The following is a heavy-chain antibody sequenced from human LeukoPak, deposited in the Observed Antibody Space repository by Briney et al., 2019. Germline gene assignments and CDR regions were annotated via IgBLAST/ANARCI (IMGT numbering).Heavy chain of an antibody. V-gene: IGHV3-7*01. CDR1: GFNFNIYW. CDR2: INQDGSEK. D-gene: IGHD3-16*01. J-gene: IGHJ6*02. Sequence: GGSLRLSCAPSGFNFNIYWMSWVRQAPGKGLEWVANINQDGSEKYYVDSVKGRFTISRDNAKNTLFLQMNSLRAEDTAVFYCARAGGPHTVDVWGQGATVSVSS. CDR3: ARAGGPHTVDV.